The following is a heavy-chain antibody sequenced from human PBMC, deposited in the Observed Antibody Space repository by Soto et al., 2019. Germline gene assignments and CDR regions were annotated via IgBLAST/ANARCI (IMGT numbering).Heavy chain of an antibody. CDR2: ISGSGGST. D-gene: IGHD5-18*01. CDR3: AKVGADHVDTAMVGYYYGMDV. J-gene: IGHJ6*02. Sequence: GGSLRLSCAASGFTFSSYAMSWVRQAPGKGLEWVSAISGSGGSTYYAGSVKGRFTISRDNSKNTLYLQMNSLRAEDTAVYYCAKVGADHVDTAMVGYYYGMDVWGQGTTVTVSS. CDR1: GFTFSSYA. V-gene: IGHV3-23*01.